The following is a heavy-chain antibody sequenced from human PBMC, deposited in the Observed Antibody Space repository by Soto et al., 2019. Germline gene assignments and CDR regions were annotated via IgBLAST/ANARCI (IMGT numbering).Heavy chain of an antibody. CDR1: GYTFTSYG. D-gene: IGHD2-15*01. V-gene: IGHV1-18*04. CDR2: IRAYNGNT. J-gene: IGHJ6*02. Sequence: QVQLVQSGAEVRKPGASVKVSCKASGYTFTSYGISWVRQAPGQGLDWMGWIRAYNGNTKYAQDLQGRVTMTPDTSTSTAYMWLRSLRSDDTAVYYCARFSGGSYNTYYYYYGMDVWGQGTTVTVSS. CDR3: ARFSGGSYNTYYYYYGMDV.